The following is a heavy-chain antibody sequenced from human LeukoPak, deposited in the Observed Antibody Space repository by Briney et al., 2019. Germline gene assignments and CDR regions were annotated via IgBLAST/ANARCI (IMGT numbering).Heavy chain of an antibody. D-gene: IGHD4-23*01. CDR2: IYYSGST. CDR1: GGSISSGDHY. Sequence: SQTLSLTCTVSGGSISSGDHYWSWIRQPSGKGLEWIGYIYYSGSTYYNPSLKSRVAISVDTSKKQFSLKMSSVTAADTAVYYCAREGGYGGHSVLDYWGQGTLVTVSS. CDR3: AREGGYGGHSVLDY. V-gene: IGHV4-30-4*08. J-gene: IGHJ4*02.